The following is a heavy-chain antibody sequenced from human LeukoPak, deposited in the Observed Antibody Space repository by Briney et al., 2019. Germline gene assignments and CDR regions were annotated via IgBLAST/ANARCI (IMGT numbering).Heavy chain of an antibody. J-gene: IGHJ4*02. D-gene: IGHD3-22*01. CDR3: ARGRDYYDSSGYYYEGTIVDY. V-gene: IGHV4-59*07. CDR1: GRSISSYY. CDR2: IYYRGST. Sequence: SDTLSLTCTVSGRSISSYYWSWIRQPPGKALEWIGYIYYRGSTNYNPSLKSRVTISVDTSKNQFSLKLSSVTAADTAVYYCARGRDYYDSSGYYYEGTIVDYWGQGTLVTVSS.